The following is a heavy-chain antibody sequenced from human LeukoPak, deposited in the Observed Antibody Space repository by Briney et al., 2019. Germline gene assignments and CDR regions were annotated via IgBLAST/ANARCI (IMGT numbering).Heavy chain of an antibody. V-gene: IGHV1-69*13. J-gene: IGHJ3*02. CDR3: AGYGYCSSTSCYLWMGAFDI. D-gene: IGHD2-2*01. CDR1: VGTYNSYA. Sequence: ASVKVSCKDSVGTYNSYAFSWVRQAPGQGLECMGGIIPIFGTANCGPKYQGRVTMSADESTGTAYMELSSLRSEDTAVYYCAGYGYCSSTSCYLWMGAFDIWGQGTMVTVSS. CDR2: IIPIFGTA.